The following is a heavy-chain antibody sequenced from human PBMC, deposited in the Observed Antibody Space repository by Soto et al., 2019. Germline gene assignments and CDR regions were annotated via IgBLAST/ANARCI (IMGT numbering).Heavy chain of an antibody. CDR1: GGSISSGGYY. CDR3: ARCKLERPLIYYYYGMDV. J-gene: IGHJ6*02. D-gene: IGHD1-1*01. V-gene: IGHV4-31*03. Sequence: PSKTLSLTCTVSGGSISSGGYYWSWIRQHPGKGLEWIGYIYYSGSTYYNPSLKSRVTISVDTSKNQFSLKLSSVTAADTAVYYCARCKLERPLIYYYYGMDVWGQGTTVTVSS. CDR2: IYYSGST.